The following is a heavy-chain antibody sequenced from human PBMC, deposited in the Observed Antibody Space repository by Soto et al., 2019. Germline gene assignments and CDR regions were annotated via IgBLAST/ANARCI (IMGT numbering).Heavy chain of an antibody. D-gene: IGHD2-2*01. V-gene: IGHV4-31*03. CDR3: ARDPYCSSTSCRPPL. CDR1: GGSISSGGYY. Sequence: QVQLQESGPGLVKPSQTLSLTCTVSGGSISSGGYYWSWIRQHPGKGLEWIGYIYYSGSTYYNPSLKSRVTIXXDXSXXQFSLKLSSVTAADTAVYYCARDPYCSSTSCRPPLWGRGTLVTVSS. CDR2: IYYSGST. J-gene: IGHJ2*01.